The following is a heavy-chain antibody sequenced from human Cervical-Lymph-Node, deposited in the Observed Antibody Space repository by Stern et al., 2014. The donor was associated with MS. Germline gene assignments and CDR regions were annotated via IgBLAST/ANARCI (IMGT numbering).Heavy chain of an antibody. J-gene: IGHJ6*02. Sequence: QLQLQESGPGLVKPSQTLSLTCTVSGGSMSSRSYYWTWIRQHPGKGLEWMGYIYYGGSTAYNPSLQSRVTISVDTSKNQFSLNLLSVTAADTAVYYCAREMYSSSYYGLDVWGQGTTVTVSS. CDR1: GGSMSSRSYY. V-gene: IGHV4-31*03. CDR2: IYYGGST. D-gene: IGHD6-6*01. CDR3: AREMYSSSYYGLDV.